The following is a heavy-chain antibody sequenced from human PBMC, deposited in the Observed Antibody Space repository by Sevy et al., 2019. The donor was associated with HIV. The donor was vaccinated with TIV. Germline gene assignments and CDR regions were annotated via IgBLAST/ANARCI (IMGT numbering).Heavy chain of an antibody. CDR2: ISYDGSRK. CDR1: GFTFSSYT. J-gene: IGHJ4*02. D-gene: IGHD1-26*01. V-gene: IGHV3-30*14. CDR3: ARDLALSGSYSWLAY. Sequence: GGSLRLSCAASGFTFSSYTMHWVHQAPGKGLEWVAFISYDGSRKYYADSVKGRFTISTDNSKNTWYLQMNNLRAEDTAVFYCARDLALSGSYSWLAYWGQGTLVTVSS.